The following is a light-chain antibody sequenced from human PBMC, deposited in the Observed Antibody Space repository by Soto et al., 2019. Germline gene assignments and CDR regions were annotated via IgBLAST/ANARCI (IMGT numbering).Light chain of an antibody. J-gene: IGLJ3*02. V-gene: IGLV2-23*01. Sequence: QSMLTQPATVSGSPGQSITISCTGTSRDVGSYGLVSWFQQHPGKAPKLLIYEATKRPSGVSNRFSGSKSGNTASLTISGLQAEDEADYYCCSYAGTGTNWVFGGGTKLTVL. CDR3: CSYAGTGTNWV. CDR1: SRDVGSYGL. CDR2: EAT.